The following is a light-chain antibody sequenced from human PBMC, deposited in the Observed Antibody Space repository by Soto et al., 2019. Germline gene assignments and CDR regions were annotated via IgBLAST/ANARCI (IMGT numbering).Light chain of an antibody. CDR3: QQFDNVPLT. Sequence: DTQMTQSPSSLSASVGDRVTITCQASRDITDYLNWYQQKPGKAPKLLIYDASNLETGVPSRFSGSGSGTDFTLTITSLQPEYIATYYCQQFDNVPLTFGGGTKVDIK. V-gene: IGKV1-33*01. CDR2: DAS. J-gene: IGKJ4*01. CDR1: RDITDY.